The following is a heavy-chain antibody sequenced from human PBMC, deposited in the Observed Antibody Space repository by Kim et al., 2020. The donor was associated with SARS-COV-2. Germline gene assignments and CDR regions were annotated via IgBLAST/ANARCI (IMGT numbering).Heavy chain of an antibody. J-gene: IGHJ5*02. V-gene: IGHV4-59*08. D-gene: IGHD3-3*01. CDR1: GGSISSYY. CDR3: ARQGGTIFGVVTWFDP. Sequence: SETLSLTCTVSGGSISSYYWSWIRQPPGKGLEWIGYIYYSGSTNYNPSLKSRVTISVDTSKNQFSLKLSSVTAADTAVYYCARQGGTIFGVVTWFDPWGQGTLVTVSS. CDR2: IYYSGST.